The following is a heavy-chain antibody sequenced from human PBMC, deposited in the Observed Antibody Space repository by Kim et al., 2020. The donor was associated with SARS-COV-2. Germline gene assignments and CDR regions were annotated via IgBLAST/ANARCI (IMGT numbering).Heavy chain of an antibody. D-gene: IGHD1-26*01. Sequence: TYHANPVTGRFTLSKTNSKNTLYLQMNSLRAEDTAVYYCARGSGNAFDIWGQGTMVSVSS. V-gene: IGHV3-53*01. CDR2: T. J-gene: IGHJ3*02. CDR3: ARGSGNAFDI.